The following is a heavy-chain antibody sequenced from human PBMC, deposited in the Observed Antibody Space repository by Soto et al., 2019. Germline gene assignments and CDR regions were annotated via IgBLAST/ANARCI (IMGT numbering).Heavy chain of an antibody. J-gene: IGHJ4*02. CDR3: VKGLYVWGVTGDY. D-gene: IGHD3-16*01. CDR2: ITATDGST. CDR1: GFPFSDYA. V-gene: IGHV3-23*01. Sequence: EVQLLESGGGLAQPGGSLRVSCAASGFPFSDYAMSWVRQAPGKGLEWVSIITATDGSTYYADSVKGRFTISRDEAKNTLHLQMNSLRVEDTAVYYCVKGLYVWGVTGDYWGQGTLVTVSS.